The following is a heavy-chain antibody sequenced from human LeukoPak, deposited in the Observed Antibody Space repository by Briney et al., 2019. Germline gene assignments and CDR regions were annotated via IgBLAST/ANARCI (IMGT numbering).Heavy chain of an antibody. CDR3: ARISIVVGVYYYYYMDV. CDR1: GFTVSNNY. J-gene: IGHJ6*03. D-gene: IGHD3-22*01. V-gene: IGHV3-53*01. CDR2: IYSGGST. Sequence: PGGSLRLSCAASGFTVSNNYMSWVRQAPGKGLEWVSVIYSGGSTYYADSVKGRFTISRDNSKNTLYLQMNSLRAEDTAVYYCARISIVVGVYYYYYMDVWGKGTTVTISS.